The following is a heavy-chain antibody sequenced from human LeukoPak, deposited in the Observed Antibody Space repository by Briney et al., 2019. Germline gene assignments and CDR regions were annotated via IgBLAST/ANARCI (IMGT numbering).Heavy chain of an antibody. CDR2: ISGSGGST. Sequence: GGSLRLSCAASGFTFSSYAMNWVRQAPGKGLEWVSGISGSGGSTYYADSVKGRLTISRDNSKNTLYLQMHSLRAEDTAVYYCAKDRSSGWYRTSAEYFHHWGQGTLVTVSS. CDR3: AKDRSSGWYRTSAEYFHH. D-gene: IGHD6-19*01. CDR1: GFTFSSYA. J-gene: IGHJ1*01. V-gene: IGHV3-23*01.